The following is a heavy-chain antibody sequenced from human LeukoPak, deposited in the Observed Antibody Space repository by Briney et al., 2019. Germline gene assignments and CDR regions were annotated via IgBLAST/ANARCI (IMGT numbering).Heavy chain of an antibody. Sequence: SETLSLTCAVYGGSFSGYYWSWIRQHPGKGLEWIGEINHSGSTNYNPSLKSRVTISVDTSKNQFSLKLSSVTAADTAVYYCARGRGGATPHWGQGTLVTVSS. CDR2: INHSGST. D-gene: IGHD1-26*01. J-gene: IGHJ4*02. CDR1: GGSFSGYY. CDR3: ARGRGGATPH. V-gene: IGHV4-34*01.